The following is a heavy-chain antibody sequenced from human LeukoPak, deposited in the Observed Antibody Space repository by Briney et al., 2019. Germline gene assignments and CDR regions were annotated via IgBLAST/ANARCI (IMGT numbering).Heavy chain of an antibody. D-gene: IGHD6-13*01. V-gene: IGHV4-39*01. CDR2: IYYSGST. CDR3: ARQDSSSWYSRWYFDL. CDR1: GGSISSSSYY. J-gene: IGHJ2*01. Sequence: SETLSLTCTVSGGSISSSSYYWGWIRQPPGKGLEWIGSIYYSGSTYYNPSLKSRVTISVDTSKNQFSLKLSSVTAADTAVNYCARQDSSSWYSRWYFDLWGRGTLVTVSS.